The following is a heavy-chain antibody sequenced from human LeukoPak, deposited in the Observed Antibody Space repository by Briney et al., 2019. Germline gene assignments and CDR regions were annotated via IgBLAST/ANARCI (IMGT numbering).Heavy chain of an antibody. Sequence: GASVKVSCKASGGTFSSYAISWVRQAPGQGLEWMGGIIPIFGTANYAQKFQGRVTITTDESTSTAYMELSSLRSEDTAVYYCASGRRLLRFLEWLLSFDYWGQGTLVTVSS. D-gene: IGHD3-3*01. CDR3: ASGRRLLRFLEWLLSFDY. CDR2: IIPIFGTA. CDR1: GGTFSSYA. J-gene: IGHJ4*02. V-gene: IGHV1-69*05.